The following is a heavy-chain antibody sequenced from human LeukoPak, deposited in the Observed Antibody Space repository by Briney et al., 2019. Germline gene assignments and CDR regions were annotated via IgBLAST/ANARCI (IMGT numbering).Heavy chain of an antibody. CDR3: ARGGGWLFGDYYGMDV. Sequence: GGSLRLSCAASGFTFSRYGMHWVRQAPGKGLEWVAVIWYDGSNKYYADSVKGRFTISRDNSKNTLYLQMNSLRAEDTAVYYCARGGGWLFGDYYGMDVWGQGTTVTVSS. J-gene: IGHJ6*02. CDR1: GFTFSRYG. CDR2: IWYDGSNK. V-gene: IGHV3-33*01. D-gene: IGHD3-22*01.